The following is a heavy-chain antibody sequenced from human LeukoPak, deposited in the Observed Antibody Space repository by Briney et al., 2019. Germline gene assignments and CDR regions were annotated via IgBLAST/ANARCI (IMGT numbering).Heavy chain of an antibody. J-gene: IGHJ6*03. V-gene: IGHV3-74*01. CDR3: ARDGMNVVVPAADPPYYMDV. Sequence: QPGGSLRLSCAASGFTFSSYWMPWVRQAPGKGLVWVARINSDGRRTSYADSVEGRFTISRDNAKNTLYLQMNSLRAEDTAVYYCARDGMNVVVPAADPPYYMDVWGKGTTVTVSS. CDR2: INSDGRRT. D-gene: IGHD2-2*01. CDR1: GFTFSSYW.